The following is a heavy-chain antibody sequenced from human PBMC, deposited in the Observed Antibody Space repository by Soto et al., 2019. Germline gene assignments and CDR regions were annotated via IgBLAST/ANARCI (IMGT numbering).Heavy chain of an antibody. CDR3: ARGPYDSSGYFVDD. D-gene: IGHD3-22*01. Sequence: PGTLSLTYTVSGGSISSYYWRWIRQPPGKGLEWIGYIYYSGSTNYNPSLKRRVTISVDTSKNQLSLKLSYVTAAETAVYYCARGPYDSSGYFVDDWGQATLGTV. CDR2: IYYSGST. V-gene: IGHV4-59*07. CDR1: GGSISSYY. J-gene: IGHJ4*02.